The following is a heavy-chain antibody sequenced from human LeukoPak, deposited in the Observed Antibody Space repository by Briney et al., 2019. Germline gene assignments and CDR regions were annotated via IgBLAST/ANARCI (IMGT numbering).Heavy chain of an antibody. J-gene: IGHJ3*02. Sequence: SETLSLTCSVSGGSISSYYWSWIRQPPGKGLEWFGYLYYSGSTNSNPSLKSRVTMSVDTSKNQFSLKLRSVTAADTAVYYCARGGSGISNAFDIWGQGTMVTVSS. D-gene: IGHD3-10*01. CDR3: ARGGSGISNAFDI. CDR1: GGSISSYY. CDR2: LYYSGST. V-gene: IGHV4-59*01.